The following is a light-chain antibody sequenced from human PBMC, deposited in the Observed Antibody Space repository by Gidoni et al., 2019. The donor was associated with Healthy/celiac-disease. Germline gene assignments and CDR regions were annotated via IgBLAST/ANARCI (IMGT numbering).Light chain of an antibody. Sequence: DIQMSQSQCSLSASVGARGTITCRASQGISNSLAWYQQKRGKAPKLVLYAASRLESGVTSRFGGSGSGTDYTLTIRSLQPEDFATYYCQQYYSTSWTFGQGTKVEIK. CDR3: QQYYSTSWT. CDR2: AAS. CDR1: QGISNS. V-gene: IGKV1-NL1*01. J-gene: IGKJ1*01.